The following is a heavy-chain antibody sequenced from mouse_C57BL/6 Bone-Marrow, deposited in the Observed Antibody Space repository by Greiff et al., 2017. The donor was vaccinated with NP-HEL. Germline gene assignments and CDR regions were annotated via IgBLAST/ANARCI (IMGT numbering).Heavy chain of an antibody. Sequence: EVKLQESGGGLVQPGGSLKLSCAASGFTFSDYGMAWVRQAPRKGPEWVAFISNLAYSIYYADTVTGRFTISRENAKNTLYLEMSSLRSEDTAMYYCARHPPSYYYGSSFHYYAMDYWGQGTSVTVSS. J-gene: IGHJ4*01. D-gene: IGHD1-1*01. V-gene: IGHV5-15*01. CDR1: GFTFSDYG. CDR2: ISNLAYSI. CDR3: ARHPPSYYYGSSFHYYAMDY.